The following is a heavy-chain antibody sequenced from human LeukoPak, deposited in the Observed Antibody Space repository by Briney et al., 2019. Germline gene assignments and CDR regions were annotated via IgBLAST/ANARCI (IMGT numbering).Heavy chain of an antibody. CDR1: GGSFSGYY. CDR3: ASYSSSFMADYYYYMDV. Sequence: SETLSLTCAVYGGSFSGYYWSWIRQPPGKGLEWIGEINHSGSTNYNPSLKSRVTISVDTSKNQFSLKLSSVTAADTAVYYCASYSSSFMADYYYYMDVWGKGTTVTVSS. V-gene: IGHV4-34*01. D-gene: IGHD6-13*01. CDR2: INHSGST. J-gene: IGHJ6*03.